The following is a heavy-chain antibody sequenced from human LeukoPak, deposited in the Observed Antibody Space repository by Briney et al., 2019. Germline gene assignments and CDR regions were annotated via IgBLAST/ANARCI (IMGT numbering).Heavy chain of an antibody. J-gene: IGHJ4*02. D-gene: IGHD6-19*01. CDR2: IDWDDNK. V-gene: IGHV2-70*04. CDR3: ARTVAGRTFDY. CDR1: GFSLSTNTMR. Sequence: SGPALVKPTQPLTLTCTFSGFSLSTNTMRVSWFRQSPVRALEWLARIDWDDNKFYNTSLKTRLTISKDASKNRVVLTMTDVDPVDTATYYCARTVAGRTFDYWGQGTLVTVSS.